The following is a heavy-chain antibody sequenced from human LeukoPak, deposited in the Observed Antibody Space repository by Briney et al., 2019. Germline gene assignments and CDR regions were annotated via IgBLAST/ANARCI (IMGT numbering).Heavy chain of an antibody. CDR3: ASRQQLVLPFDP. Sequence: SETLSLTCTVSGGSITSYYWGWIRQPPGKGLEWIGSIYYSGSTYYNPSLKSRVTISVDTSKNQFSLKLSSVTAADTAVYYCASRQQLVLPFDPWGQGTLVTVSS. D-gene: IGHD6-13*01. V-gene: IGHV4-39*01. J-gene: IGHJ5*02. CDR1: GGSITSYY. CDR2: IYYSGST.